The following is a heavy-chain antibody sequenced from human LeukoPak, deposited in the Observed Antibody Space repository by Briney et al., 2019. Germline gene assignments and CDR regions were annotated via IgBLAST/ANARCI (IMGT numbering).Heavy chain of an antibody. Sequence: SETLSLTCAVYGGSFSGYYWSWIRQPPGKGLEWIGEINHSGSTNYNPSLKSRVTISVGTSKNQFSLKLSSVTAADTAVYYCARGYSSGWYVGYWGQGTLVTVSS. D-gene: IGHD6-19*01. CDR3: ARGYSSGWYVGY. J-gene: IGHJ4*02. V-gene: IGHV4-34*01. CDR1: GGSFSGYY. CDR2: INHSGST.